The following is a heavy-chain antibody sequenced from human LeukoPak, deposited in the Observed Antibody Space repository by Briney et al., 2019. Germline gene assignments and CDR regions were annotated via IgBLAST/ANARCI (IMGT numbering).Heavy chain of an antibody. CDR1: GFTFSSHS. V-gene: IGHV3-48*04. CDR3: VREVQVRGSQATVRGVVTRYMDV. D-gene: IGHD3-10*01. J-gene: IGHJ6*03. CDR2: MSRSQSTI. Sequence: GGSLRLSCEGSGFTFSSHSMNWVRQAPGKGLEWISYMSRSQSTIYYADSVKGRFTISRDNGKNSVYLQMNSLRVDDTALYYCVREVQVRGSQATVRGVVTRYMDVWGKGTTVTVSS.